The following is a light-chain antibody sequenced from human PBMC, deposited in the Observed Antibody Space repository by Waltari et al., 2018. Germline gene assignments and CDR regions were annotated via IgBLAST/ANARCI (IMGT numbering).Light chain of an antibody. CDR3: SSFTSSTTGI. CDR1: SSDSGGYNY. Sequence: QPDSVSGSPGQSITISFSGISSDSGGYNYVSWYQQHPAEAPKLIIYDATNRPSGVSDRFSGSKSGSSASLTISGLQPEDEADYYCSSFTSSTTGIFGGGTKLTVL. CDR2: DAT. J-gene: IGLJ2*01. V-gene: IGLV2-14*03.